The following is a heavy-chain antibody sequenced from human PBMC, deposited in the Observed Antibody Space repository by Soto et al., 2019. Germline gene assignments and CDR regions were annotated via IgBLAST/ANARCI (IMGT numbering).Heavy chain of an antibody. V-gene: IGHV3-66*01. CDR3: ARDDVLCDRGCCYGFPLDL. CDR2: IQSGDNT. CDR1: GFTVSSKY. J-gene: IGHJ6*04. D-gene: IGHD2-15*01. Sequence: EVQLVESGGGLVQPGGSLRLSCAASGFTVSSKYMTWVRQAPGKGLEWVSLIQSGDNTYYADSVKGRFTISRDTSENTLHLQMGSLRVEDTAVYYCARDDVLCDRGCCYGFPLDLWGKGGTVIVFS.